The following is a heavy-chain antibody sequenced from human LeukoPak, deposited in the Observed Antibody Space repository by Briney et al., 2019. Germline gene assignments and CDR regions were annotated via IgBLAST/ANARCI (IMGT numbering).Heavy chain of an antibody. CDR1: GGPFSGYY. CDR3: ARVPDWAGTGFDY. CDR2: INHSGST. Sequence: SETLSLTCAVYGGPFSGYYWSWIRQPPGKGLEWIGEINHSGSTNYNPSLKSRVTISVDTSKSQFSLKLSSVTAADTAVYYCARVPDWAGTGFDYWGQGTLVTVSS. V-gene: IGHV4-34*01. J-gene: IGHJ4*02. D-gene: IGHD6-19*01.